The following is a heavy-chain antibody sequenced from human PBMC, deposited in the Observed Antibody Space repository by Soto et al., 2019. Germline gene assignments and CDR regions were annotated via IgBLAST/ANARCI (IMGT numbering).Heavy chain of an antibody. Sequence: QVQLVQSGAEVKKPGSSVKVSCKASGGTFSSYAISWVRQAPGQGLEWMGGLIPIFGTANYAQTFQGRVTMTSDECTSTAYMELSSLRSEDTAVYYCARDSTPGYSSGCDDAFDIWGQGTMVTVSS. D-gene: IGHD6-19*01. CDR1: GGTFSSYA. V-gene: IGHV1-69*01. J-gene: IGHJ3*02. CDR2: LIPIFGTA. CDR3: ARDSTPGYSSGCDDAFDI.